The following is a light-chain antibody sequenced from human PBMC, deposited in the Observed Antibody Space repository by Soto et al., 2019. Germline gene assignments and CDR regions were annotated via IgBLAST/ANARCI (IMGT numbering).Light chain of an antibody. V-gene: IGKV3D-15*01. CDR1: QSVSSN. J-gene: IGKJ3*01. Sequence: EIVMTQSPATLSVSPGERATLSCRASQSVSSNLAWYQQKSGQAPSLLLYGVSTRATGIPTRFSGSGSGTEFTLTISSLQSEDFAIYYCQQYNNWPRTFGPGTKVDFK. CDR2: GVS. CDR3: QQYNNWPRT.